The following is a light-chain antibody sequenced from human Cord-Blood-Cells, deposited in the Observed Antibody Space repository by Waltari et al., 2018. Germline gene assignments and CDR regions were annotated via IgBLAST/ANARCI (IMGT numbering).Light chain of an antibody. J-gene: IGKJ4*01. V-gene: IGKV1-39*01. CDR2: AAS. Sequence: DIQMTQSPSSLSASVGYRVTITCRASQSISSYLNWYQQKPGKAPKLLIYAASSWQSGVPSRFSGSGSGTDFTLTISSLQPEDFATYYCQQSYSTPLTFGGGTKVEIK. CDR1: QSISSY. CDR3: QQSYSTPLT.